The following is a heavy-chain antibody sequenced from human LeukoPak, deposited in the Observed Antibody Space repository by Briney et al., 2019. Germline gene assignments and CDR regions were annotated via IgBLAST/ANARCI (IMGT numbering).Heavy chain of an antibody. Sequence: SGTLSLTCAVSGGSISSSNWWSWVRQPPGKGLEWIGEIYHSGSTNYNPSLKSRVTISVDKSKNQFSLKLSSVTAADTAVYYCARGVGGKQWLTPPNWFDPWGQGTLVTVSS. CDR3: ARGVGGKQWLTPPNWFDP. CDR2: IYHSGST. CDR1: GGSISSSNW. V-gene: IGHV4-4*02. D-gene: IGHD6-19*01. J-gene: IGHJ5*02.